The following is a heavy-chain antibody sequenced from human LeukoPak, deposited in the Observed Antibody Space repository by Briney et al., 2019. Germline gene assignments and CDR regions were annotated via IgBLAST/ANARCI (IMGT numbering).Heavy chain of an antibody. J-gene: IGHJ6*03. D-gene: IGHD1-26*01. CDR2: ITSTGSYT. V-gene: IGHV3-21*01. CDR1: GFTFSSYT. CDR3: ARDPYSGSYGDSYYYYMDV. Sequence: GGSLRLSCAASGFTFSSYTMNWVRQAPGKGLEWVSSITSTGSYTFYADSVKGRFTISRDNAKNSLYLQMNSLRAEDTAIYYCARDPYSGSYGDSYYYYMDVWGKGTTVTISS.